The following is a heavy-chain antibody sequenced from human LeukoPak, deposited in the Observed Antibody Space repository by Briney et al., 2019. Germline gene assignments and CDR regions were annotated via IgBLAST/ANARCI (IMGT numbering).Heavy chain of an antibody. D-gene: IGHD3-10*01. CDR1: ADSFRYP. Sequence: ASVNVSCKVSADSFRYPIGWVRQAPGQGLEWRGRIIPTVTISNYAQNYQGRVTITADKSTSIVYMELSSLKIEDTAVYYCARVGYYGSGSFDSWGQGSLVIVSS. CDR3: ARVGYYGSGSFDS. J-gene: IGHJ4*02. CDR2: IIPTVTIS. V-gene: IGHV1-69*04.